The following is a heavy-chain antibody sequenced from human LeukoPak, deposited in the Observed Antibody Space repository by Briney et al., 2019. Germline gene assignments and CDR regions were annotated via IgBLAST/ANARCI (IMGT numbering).Heavy chain of an antibody. Sequence: GGSLRLSCAASGFTFSNYEMNWVRQAPGKGLEWVSYISGSGSTTHYADSVKGRFTISRDNSKNTLYLQMNSLRPDDTAVYYCARCTASCYANAFDVWGQGTLLTVSS. J-gene: IGHJ3*01. D-gene: IGHD2-2*01. CDR3: ARCTASCYANAFDV. CDR2: ISGSGSTT. CDR1: GFTFSNYE. V-gene: IGHV3-48*03.